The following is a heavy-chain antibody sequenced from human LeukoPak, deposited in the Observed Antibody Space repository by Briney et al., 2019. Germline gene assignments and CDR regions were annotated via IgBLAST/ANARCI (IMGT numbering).Heavy chain of an antibody. CDR2: VNSDAYST. V-gene: IGHV3-74*01. CDR1: GFIFSNFW. D-gene: IGHD3-10*01. Sequence: PGGSLRLSCTGSGFIFSNFWMHWVRQAPGKGLVWVSRVNSDAYSTNYAASLKGRFTISRDNSKSIAYLQMNSLKTEDTAVYYCTRATMVRGATEYFQHWGQGTLVTVSS. J-gene: IGHJ1*01. CDR3: TRATMVRGATEYFQH.